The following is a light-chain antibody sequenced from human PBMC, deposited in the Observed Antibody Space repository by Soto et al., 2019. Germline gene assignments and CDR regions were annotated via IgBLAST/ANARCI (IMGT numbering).Light chain of an antibody. Sequence: EIVLTQSPATLSVSPGERATLSCRASQPIGTYIAWYQQRRGQAPRLLIYGASTRATGVPARFSGSGSGTEFTLTISHLQSEDFAVYYCQHYNIFWTFGQGSKVEI. CDR3: QHYNIFWT. CDR1: QPIGTY. CDR2: GAS. J-gene: IGKJ1*01. V-gene: IGKV3-15*01.